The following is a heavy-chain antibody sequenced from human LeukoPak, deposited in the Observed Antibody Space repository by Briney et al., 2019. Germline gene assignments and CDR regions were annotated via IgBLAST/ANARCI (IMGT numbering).Heavy chain of an antibody. CDR2: ISAYNGNT. J-gene: IGHJ6*03. CDR1: GYTFTSYG. V-gene: IGHV1-18*01. D-gene: IGHD1-14*01. Sequence: GASVKVSCKASGYTFTSYGISWVRQAPGQGLEWMGWISAYNGNTNYAQKLQGRVTMTTDTSTSTAYMEMRSLRSDDTAVYYCARVPRPEPPWDMDVWGKGTTVTISS. CDR3: ARVPRPEPPWDMDV.